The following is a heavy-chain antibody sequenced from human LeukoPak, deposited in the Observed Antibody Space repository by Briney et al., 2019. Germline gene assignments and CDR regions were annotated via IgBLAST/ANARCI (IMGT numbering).Heavy chain of an antibody. D-gene: IGHD3-22*01. V-gene: IGHV4-34*01. CDR1: GGSFSGYY. CDR2: INHSGST. CDR3: ARTFRRRYYDSSGYPS. J-gene: IGHJ4*02. Sequence: SETLSLTCAVYGGSFSGYYWSWIRQPPGKGLEWIGEINHSGSTNYNPSLKSRVTISVDTSKNQFSLKLSSVTAADTAVYYCARTFRRRYYDSSGYPSWGQGTLVTVSS.